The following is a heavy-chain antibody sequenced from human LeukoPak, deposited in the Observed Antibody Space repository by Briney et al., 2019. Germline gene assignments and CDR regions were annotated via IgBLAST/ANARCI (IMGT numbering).Heavy chain of an antibody. J-gene: IGHJ1*01. D-gene: IGHD3-10*01. CDR1: GGSFSGYY. CDR2: INHSGST. V-gene: IGHV4-34*01. CDR3: ASYMRGSGVPIERYFHH. Sequence: PSETLSLTCAVYGGSFSGYYWSWIRQPPGKGLEWIGEINHSGSTNYNPSLKSRVTISVDTSKNQFSLKLSSVTAADTAVYYCASYMRGSGVPIERYFHHWGQGTLVTVSS.